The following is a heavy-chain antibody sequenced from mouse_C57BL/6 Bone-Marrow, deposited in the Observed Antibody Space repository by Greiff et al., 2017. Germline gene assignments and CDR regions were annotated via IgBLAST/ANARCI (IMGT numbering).Heavy chain of an antibody. Sequence: VQLQQPGAELVMPGASVKLSCKASGYTFTSYWMHWVKQRPGQGLEWIGEIGPSDSYTNYNQKFKGKSTLTVDKSSSTAYMQLSSLTSEDSAVYYCARADYYDPWYCDVWGTGTTVTVSS. CDR2: IGPSDSYT. J-gene: IGHJ1*03. CDR1: GYTFTSYW. V-gene: IGHV1-69*01. D-gene: IGHD1-1*01. CDR3: ARADYYDPWYCDV.